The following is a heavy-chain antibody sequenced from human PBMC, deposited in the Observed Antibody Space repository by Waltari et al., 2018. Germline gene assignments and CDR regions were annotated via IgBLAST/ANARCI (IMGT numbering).Heavy chain of an antibody. CDR2: VGDDERQK. D-gene: IGHD1-20*01. V-gene: IGHV3-33*01. CDR3: ARENNVGSSPADV. J-gene: IGHJ6*02. Sequence: QVQLVESGGGVVQPGRSLRLSCAASGFTFSSYGMHWVRQAPGKGGGWVAGVGDDERQKYYADSLKGRFTISRDNSKNTLYLQMNSLRAEDTAVYYCARENNVGSSPADVWGQGTTVTVSS. CDR1: GFTFSSYG.